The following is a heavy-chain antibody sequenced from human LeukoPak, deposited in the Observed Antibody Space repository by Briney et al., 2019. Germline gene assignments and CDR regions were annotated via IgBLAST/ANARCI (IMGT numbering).Heavy chain of an antibody. J-gene: IGHJ3*02. CDR2: ISAYNGNT. CDR1: GYTFTSYG. D-gene: IGHD3-3*01. Sequence: ASVKVSCKASGYTFTSYGISWVRQAPGQGLEWMGWISAYNGNTNYPQKLQGRVTMTTDTSTSTAYMELRSLRSDDTAVYYCARVLRFLEWLVGAFDIWGQGTMVTVSS. V-gene: IGHV1-18*01. CDR3: ARVLRFLEWLVGAFDI.